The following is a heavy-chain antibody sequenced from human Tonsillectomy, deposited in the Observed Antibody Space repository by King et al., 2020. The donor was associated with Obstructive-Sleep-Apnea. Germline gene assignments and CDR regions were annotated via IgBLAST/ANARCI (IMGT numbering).Heavy chain of an antibody. J-gene: IGHJ4*02. Sequence: QLQESGPGLVKPSETLSLTCTVSGGSISSYYWSWIRQPPGKGLEWIGYIYYSGSTNYNPSLKSRVTISVDTSKNQFSLKLSSVTAADTAVYYCARVYCSGGSCYKGVFDYWGQGTLVTVSS. CDR3: ARVYCSGGSCYKGVFDY. CDR1: GGSISSYY. D-gene: IGHD2-15*01. CDR2: IYYSGST. V-gene: IGHV4-59*01.